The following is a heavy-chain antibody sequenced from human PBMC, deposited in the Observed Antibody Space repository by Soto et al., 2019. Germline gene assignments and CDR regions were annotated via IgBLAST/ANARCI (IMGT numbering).Heavy chain of an antibody. CDR2: MNPNSGNT. CDR1: GYTFTSYD. Sequence: ASVQVSCKASGYTFTSYDINWVRQATGQGLEWMGWMNPNSGNTGYAQKFQGRVTMTRNTSISTAYMELSSLRFEDTAVYYCARGIQGGYDFWIGYFIYYYYMDVWGKGTTVTVSS. CDR3: ARGIQGGYDFWIGYFIYYYYMDV. D-gene: IGHD3-3*01. V-gene: IGHV1-8*01. J-gene: IGHJ6*03.